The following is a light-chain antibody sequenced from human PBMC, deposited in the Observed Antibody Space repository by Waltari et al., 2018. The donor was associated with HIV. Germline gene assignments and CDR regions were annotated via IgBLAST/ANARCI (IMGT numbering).Light chain of an antibody. CDR2: DVS. CDR1: SSDGGGYNY. V-gene: IGLV2-14*03. J-gene: IGLJ3*02. CDR3: ESYTSTSVWV. Sequence: QSALTQPASVSGSPGQSITIPCTGSSSDGGGYNYVSWYQQHPGKAPRLMIYDVSTRPSGVSDRFSGSKSGDTASLTISGLQAEDEADYYCESYTSTSVWVFGGGTRLTVL.